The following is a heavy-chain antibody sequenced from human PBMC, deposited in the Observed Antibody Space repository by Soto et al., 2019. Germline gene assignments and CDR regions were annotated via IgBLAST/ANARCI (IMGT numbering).Heavy chain of an antibody. CDR2: INPGDSDI. CDR3: ARHEQFYYYYYGMDV. CDR1: GYSFTTYW. V-gene: IGHV5-51*01. Sequence: RGESLKISCKASGYSFTTYWIAWVRQMPGKGLEWMGIINPGDSDIRYSPSFQGQVTTSADNSISTAYLQWSSLKASDTAMYYCARHEQFYYYYYGMDVWGQGTAVTVSS. J-gene: IGHJ6*02. D-gene: IGHD4-4*01.